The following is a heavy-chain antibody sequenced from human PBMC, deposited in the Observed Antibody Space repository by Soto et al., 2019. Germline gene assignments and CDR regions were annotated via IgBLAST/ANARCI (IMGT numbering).Heavy chain of an antibody. CDR1: GFTFSSYA. CDR2: ISGSGGST. D-gene: IGHD2-2*01. J-gene: IGHJ4*02. CDR3: AKGDIVLVPAAIGILDY. Sequence: EVQLLESGGGLVQPGGSLRLSCAASGFTFSSYAMSWVRQAPGKGLEWVSAISGSGGSTYYADSVKGRFTISRDNSKNTLYLQMNSLRAEDTAVYYCAKGDIVLVPAAIGILDYWGQGTLVTVSS. V-gene: IGHV3-23*01.